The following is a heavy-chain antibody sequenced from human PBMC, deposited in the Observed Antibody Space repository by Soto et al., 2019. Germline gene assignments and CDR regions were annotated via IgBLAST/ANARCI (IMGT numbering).Heavy chain of an antibody. Sequence: GGSLRLSWGGSGFTCSNYAMSWVRQAPGKGLEWVSAINHIGGSTYYADSVKGRFTLSRDNSKNTLYLQMSSLRAEDTAVYYCAKGSSDYRPYYFDTRGQGTLVTGSS. J-gene: IGHJ4*02. CDR1: GFTCSNYA. V-gene: IGHV3-23*01. CDR2: INHIGGST. CDR3: AKGSSDYRPYYFDT. D-gene: IGHD3-22*01.